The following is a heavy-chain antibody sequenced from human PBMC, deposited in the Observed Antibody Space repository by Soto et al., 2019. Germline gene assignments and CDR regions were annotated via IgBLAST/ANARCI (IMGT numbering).Heavy chain of an antibody. CDR3: AKGHRDDLVGATTGGWYFDL. Sequence: QVQLVESGGGVVQPGRSLRLSCAASGFTFSTYGMHWVRQAPGKGLEWVAVISYDGSNKYYADSVKGRFTISRDNSKNTLYLQINSLRDEDTAIYYCAKGHRDDLVGATTGGWYFDLWGRGTLVTVSS. D-gene: IGHD1-26*01. J-gene: IGHJ2*01. V-gene: IGHV3-30*18. CDR2: ISYDGSNK. CDR1: GFTFSTYG.